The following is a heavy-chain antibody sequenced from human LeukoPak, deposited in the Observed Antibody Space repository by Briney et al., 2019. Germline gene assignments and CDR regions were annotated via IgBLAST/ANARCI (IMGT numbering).Heavy chain of an antibody. J-gene: IGHJ4*02. CDR2: INPSGDFR. V-gene: IGHV1-46*01. D-gene: IGHD3-22*01. CDR1: GYTFGTHW. Sequence: GASVKVSCKASGYTFGTHWMHWVRQAPGQGLEWMGIINPSGDFRSYAQKFQGRVTMIRDTSTSTVYMELSTLRSEDTAVYYCARGRLYDSSGYSPSYYFDYWGQGTLVTVSS. CDR3: ARGRLYDSSGYSPSYYFDY.